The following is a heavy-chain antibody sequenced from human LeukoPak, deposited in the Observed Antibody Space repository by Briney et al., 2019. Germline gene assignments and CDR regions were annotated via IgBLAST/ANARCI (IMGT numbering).Heavy chain of an antibody. Sequence: GGSLRLSCAASGFTFSSYWMSWVRQAPGKGLEWVANIKQDGSEKFYVDSVKGRFTISRDNAKNSLYLQMNSMRAGDTAVYYCARDDPTLFWSGSPFYWGQGTLVTVSS. D-gene: IGHD3-3*01. J-gene: IGHJ4*02. CDR1: GFTFSSYW. CDR2: IKQDGSEK. V-gene: IGHV3-7*01. CDR3: ARDDPTLFWSGSPFY.